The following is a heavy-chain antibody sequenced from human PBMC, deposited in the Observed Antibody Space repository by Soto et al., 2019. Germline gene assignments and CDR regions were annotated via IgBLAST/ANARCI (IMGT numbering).Heavy chain of an antibody. CDR3: ARDMGGYYFEPNDY. D-gene: IGHD3-22*01. CDR2: ITANNVNT. J-gene: IGHJ4*02. V-gene: IGHV1-18*01. CDR1: GYTFTSYG. Sequence: SVKVSCKTSGYTFTSYGISWVRQAPGQGLEWMGWITANNVNTNYAQKFQGRVTMTTDTSTATAYMELRSLRSDDTAVYYCARDMGGYYFEPNDYWGQGTLVTVSS.